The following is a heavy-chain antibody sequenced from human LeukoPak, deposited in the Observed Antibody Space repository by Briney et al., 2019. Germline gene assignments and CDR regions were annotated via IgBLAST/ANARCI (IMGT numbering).Heavy chain of an antibody. J-gene: IGHJ4*02. Sequence: GGSLRLSCAASGFTFTDFWMRWVRQAPGKGLEWVANIKRDGGEVYYVDSVKGRFTISRDNAKNSLYLQMNSLRAEDTAVYYCARVTYGDYAPALDYWGQGTLVTVSS. V-gene: IGHV3-7*02. D-gene: IGHD4-17*01. CDR1: GFTFTDFW. CDR2: IKRDGGEV. CDR3: ARVTYGDYAPALDY.